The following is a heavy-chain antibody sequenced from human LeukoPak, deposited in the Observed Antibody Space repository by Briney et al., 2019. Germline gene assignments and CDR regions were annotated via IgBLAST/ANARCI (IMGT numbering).Heavy chain of an antibody. J-gene: IGHJ4*02. CDR1: GFTFDDYA. CDR3: ASRDY. CDR2: ISWNSGSI. V-gene: IGHV3-9*01. Sequence: GGPLRLSCAASGFTFDDYAMHWVRQAPGKGLEWVLGISWNSGSIGYADSVKGRFTISRDNAKNPLYLQMNSLRAEDTALYYCASRDYWGQGTLVTVSS.